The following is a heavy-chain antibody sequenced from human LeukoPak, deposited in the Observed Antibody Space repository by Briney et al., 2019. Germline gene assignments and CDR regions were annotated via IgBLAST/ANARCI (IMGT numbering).Heavy chain of an antibody. CDR2: ISGRGDTT. V-gene: IGHV3-23*01. CDR3: ARASLSITIFGVVTEGFDY. Sequence: GGSLRLSCEASGFTFSSHAMSWVRQAPGRGLEWVSAISGRGDTTYNADFMKGRITISRDNSKNTLYLQISSLRAEDTAVYYCARASLSITIFGVVTEGFDYWGQGTLVTVSS. D-gene: IGHD3-3*01. CDR1: GFTFSSHA. J-gene: IGHJ4*02.